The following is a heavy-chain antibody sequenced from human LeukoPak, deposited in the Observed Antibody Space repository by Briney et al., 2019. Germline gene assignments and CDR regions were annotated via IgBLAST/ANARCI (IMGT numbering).Heavy chain of an antibody. Sequence: SETLSLTCTVSGGSISSSSYYWGWIRQPPGKGLEGIGSIYYSGSTYYNPSLKNRVTISVDTSKNQFSLKLSSVTAADTAVYYCARARTGLDYYGMDVWGQGTTVTVSS. J-gene: IGHJ6*02. CDR3: ARARTGLDYYGMDV. V-gene: IGHV4-39*01. D-gene: IGHD1-1*01. CDR1: GGSISSSSYY. CDR2: IYYSGST.